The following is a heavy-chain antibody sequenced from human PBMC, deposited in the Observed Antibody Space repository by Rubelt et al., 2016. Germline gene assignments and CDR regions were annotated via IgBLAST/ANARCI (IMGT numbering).Heavy chain of an antibody. CDR3: ARDRGSSSWYGVDY. D-gene: IGHD6-13*01. Sequence: QLQLQESGPGLVKPSETLSLTCTVSGGSISSSSYYWGWIRQPPGKGLEWIGSIYYSGSTYYNPSLKSRVTIEVDTSKKQLSRELSSVTAADTAVYHCARDRGSSSWYGVDYWGQGTLVTVSS. J-gene: IGHJ4*02. CDR2: IYYSGST. CDR1: GGSISSSSYY. V-gene: IGHV4-39*07.